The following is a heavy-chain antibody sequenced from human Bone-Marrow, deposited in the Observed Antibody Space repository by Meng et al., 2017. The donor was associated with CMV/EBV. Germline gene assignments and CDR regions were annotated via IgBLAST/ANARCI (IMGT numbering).Heavy chain of an antibody. CDR1: GFTFSTFW. J-gene: IGHJ4*02. CDR3: ARGIGQQLGLPLDY. V-gene: IGHV3-74*01. D-gene: IGHD6-13*01. CDR2: INSDGSSI. Sequence: GGSLRLSCAASGFTFSTFWMHWVRQAPGKGLAWLSRINSDGSSINYADSVKGRFTISRDNAKNTVFLQMNSLRAEDTAVYYCARGIGQQLGLPLDYWGQGTVVTVSS.